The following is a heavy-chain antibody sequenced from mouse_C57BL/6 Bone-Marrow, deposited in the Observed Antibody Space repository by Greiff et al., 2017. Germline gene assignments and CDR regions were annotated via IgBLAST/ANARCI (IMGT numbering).Heavy chain of an antibody. V-gene: IGHV14-4*01. Sequence: VQLQQSGAELVRPGASVKLSCTASGFNIKDDYMHWVKQRPEQGLEWIGWIDPENGDTEYASKFQGKATITADTSSNTPYLQLSSLTSEDTAVYYCTTFMTKAWFAYWGQGTLVTVSA. D-gene: IGHD1-1*01. CDR2: IDPENGDT. J-gene: IGHJ3*01. CDR1: GFNIKDDY. CDR3: TTFMTKAWFAY.